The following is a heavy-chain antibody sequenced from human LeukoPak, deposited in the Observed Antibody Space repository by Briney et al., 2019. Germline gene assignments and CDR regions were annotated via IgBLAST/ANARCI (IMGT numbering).Heavy chain of an antibody. D-gene: IGHD3-10*01. CDR3: ARRGVRGVISDYYYYMDV. Sequence: SETLSPTCTVSGGSISSGYYYWAWIRQPPGKGLEWNGSIYYSGITYYNPSFKSRVTISVDTSKNQFSLKLSSVTAADTAVYYCARRGVRGVISDYYYYMDVGGKGTTVTISS. J-gene: IGHJ6*03. V-gene: IGHV4-39*07. CDR2: IYYSGIT. CDR1: GGSISSGYYY.